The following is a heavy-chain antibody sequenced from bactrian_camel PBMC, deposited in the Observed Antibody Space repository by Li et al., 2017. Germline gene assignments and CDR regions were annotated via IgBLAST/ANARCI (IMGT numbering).Heavy chain of an antibody. J-gene: IGHJ4*01. CDR2: LASDGSS. V-gene: IGHV3S53*01. CDR3: AADSGSFWFGQCLLSSDNFNY. Sequence: VQLVESGGGSVQAGGSLRLSCAFDAYTPANVRMAWFRQAPGKEREGVASLASDGSSIYANSLKGRFSISKDNAKNTVYLQMYSLKPEDTAMYYCAADSGSFWFGQCLLSSDNFNYWGQGTQVTVS. D-gene: IGHD3*01. CDR1: AYTPANVR.